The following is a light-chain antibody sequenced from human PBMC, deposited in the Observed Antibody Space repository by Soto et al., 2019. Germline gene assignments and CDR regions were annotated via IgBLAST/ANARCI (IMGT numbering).Light chain of an antibody. Sequence: QSVLTQPASVSGSPGQSITISSTGTSSDVGGYNYVSWYQQHPGKAPKLMIYEVSNRPSGVSNRFSGSKSGNTASLTISGLQAEDEADYYCSSYTSSSTPYVFGTGTKVTVL. CDR1: SSDVGGYNY. V-gene: IGLV2-14*01. CDR2: EVS. J-gene: IGLJ1*01. CDR3: SSYTSSSTPYV.